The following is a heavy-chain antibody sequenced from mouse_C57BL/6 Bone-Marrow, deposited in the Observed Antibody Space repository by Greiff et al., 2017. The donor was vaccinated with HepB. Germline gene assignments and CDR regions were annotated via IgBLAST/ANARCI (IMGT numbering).Heavy chain of an antibody. Sequence: QVQLKQSGPELVKPGASVKISCKASGYAFSSSWMNWVKQRPGKGLEWIGRIYPGDGDTNYNGKFKGKATLTADKSSSTAYMQLSSLTSEDSAVYFCALITTVEEDYFDYWGQGTTLTVSS. CDR3: ALITTVEEDYFDY. J-gene: IGHJ2*01. D-gene: IGHD1-1*01. CDR2: IYPGDGDT. CDR1: GYAFSSSW. V-gene: IGHV1-82*01.